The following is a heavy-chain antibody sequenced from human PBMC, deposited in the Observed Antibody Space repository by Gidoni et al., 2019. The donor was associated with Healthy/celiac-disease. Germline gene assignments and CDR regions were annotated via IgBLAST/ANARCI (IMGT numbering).Heavy chain of an antibody. Sequence: EVQLLESGGGLVQPGGSLRLSCAASGFTFSSYAMSWVRQAPGKGLEWVSAISGSGGSTYYADSGKGRFTISRDNSKNTVYLQMKSLRAEDTAVYYCANARDFWSGYYYYFDYWGQGTLVTVSS. D-gene: IGHD3-3*01. CDR2: ISGSGGST. J-gene: IGHJ4*02. CDR3: ANARDFWSGYYYYFDY. CDR1: GFTFSSYA. V-gene: IGHV3-23*01.